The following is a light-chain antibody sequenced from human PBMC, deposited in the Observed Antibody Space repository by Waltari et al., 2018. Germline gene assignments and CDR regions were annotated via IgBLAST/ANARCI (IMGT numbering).Light chain of an antibody. CDR3: QQGNSFPPT. CDR1: QVISSW. V-gene: IGKV1-12*01. J-gene: IGKJ1*01. Sequence: DIQMTQSPSSVSAFVGERVTITCRASQVISSWLAWYQQKPGKAPKLLIYSTSALQSGVPSRFSGSGSGTDFTLTINSLQPEDFATYYCQQGNSFPPTFGQGTKVEIK. CDR2: STS.